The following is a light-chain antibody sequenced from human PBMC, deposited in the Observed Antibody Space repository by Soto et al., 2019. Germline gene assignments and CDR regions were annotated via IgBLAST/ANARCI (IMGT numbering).Light chain of an antibody. J-gene: IGLJ3*02. CDR2: NTV. CDR1: SSDVGHPYNY. V-gene: IGLV1-51*01. Sequence: QSALTQPASVSGSPGQSITISCTGTSSDVGHPYNYVSWYQQVPGATPKLLILNTVQRPSGVPDRFSASKSGTSATLAITGLQAGDEADYYCAAWDHSLNAILFGGGTKLTVL. CDR3: AAWDHSLNAIL.